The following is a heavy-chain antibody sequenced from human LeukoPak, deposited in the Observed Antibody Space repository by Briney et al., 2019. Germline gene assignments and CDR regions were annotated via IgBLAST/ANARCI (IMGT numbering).Heavy chain of an antibody. Sequence: SETLSLTCTVPGVSITSFYWSWIRQPPGKGLEWIGYIYFSGSTNYNPSLKSRVTVSLDTTKNQVSLKLSSVSAADTAVYYCASTGYCIGGSCYSNYFDHWGQGTLVTVSS. J-gene: IGHJ4*02. D-gene: IGHD2-15*01. CDR3: ASTGYCIGGSCYSNYFDH. CDR1: GVSITSFY. CDR2: IYFSGST. V-gene: IGHV4-59*08.